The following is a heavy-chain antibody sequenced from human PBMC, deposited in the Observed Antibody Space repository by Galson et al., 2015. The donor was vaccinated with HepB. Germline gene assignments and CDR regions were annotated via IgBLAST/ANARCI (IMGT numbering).Heavy chain of an antibody. J-gene: IGHJ4*02. CDR3: ARRYDSSGYYQYFDY. D-gene: IGHD3-22*01. V-gene: IGHV3-21*04. Sequence: GKGRFTISRDNAKNSLYLQMNSLRAEDTAVYYCARRYDSSGYYQYFDYWGQGTLVTVSS.